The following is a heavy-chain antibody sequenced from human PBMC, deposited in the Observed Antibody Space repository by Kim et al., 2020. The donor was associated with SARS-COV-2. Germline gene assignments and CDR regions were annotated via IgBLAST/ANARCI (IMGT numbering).Heavy chain of an antibody. V-gene: IGHV3-30*01. CDR1: AFTFINYA. CDR2: LSYDGNNK. D-gene: IGHD3-3*01. Sequence: GGSLRLSCTASAFTFINYAMHWVRQAPGKGLEWVAILSYDGNNKYYADSVRGRFTISRDNSKSTLYLQMNSLRAEDTAVYYCARDAKNDFWSADYAGGWFDPWGQGTLVTVSS. J-gene: IGHJ5*02. CDR3: ARDAKNDFWSADYAGGWFDP.